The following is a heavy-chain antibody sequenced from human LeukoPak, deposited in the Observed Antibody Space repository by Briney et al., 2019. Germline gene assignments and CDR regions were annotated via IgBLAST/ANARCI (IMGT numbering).Heavy chain of an antibody. Sequence: ASVKVSCKASGYTFTGYYMHWVRQAPGQGLEWMGWINPNSGGTNYAQKFQGRGTMTRDTSISTAYMELSRLRSDDTAVYYCAREMTVAGQAAFDIWGQGTMVTVSS. J-gene: IGHJ3*02. D-gene: IGHD6-19*01. CDR1: GYTFTGYY. V-gene: IGHV1-2*02. CDR2: INPNSGGT. CDR3: AREMTVAGQAAFDI.